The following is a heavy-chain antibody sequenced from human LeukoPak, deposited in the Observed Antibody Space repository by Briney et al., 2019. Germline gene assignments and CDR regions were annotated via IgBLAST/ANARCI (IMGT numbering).Heavy chain of an antibody. CDR1: GGTFSSYA. V-gene: IGHV1-69*13. CDR2: IIPIFGTA. Sequence: SVKVSCKASGGTFSSYAISWVRQAPGQGLEWMGGIIPIFGTANYAQRFQGRVTITADESTSTAYMELSSLRSEDTAVYYCARAREGMTTIDYWGQGTLVTVSS. D-gene: IGHD4-17*01. J-gene: IGHJ4*02. CDR3: ARAREGMTTIDY.